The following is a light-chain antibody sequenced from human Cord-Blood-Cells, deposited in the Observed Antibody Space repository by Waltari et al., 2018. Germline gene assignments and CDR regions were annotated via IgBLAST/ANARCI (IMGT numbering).Light chain of an antibody. J-gene: IGKJ1*01. CDR2: LGS. CDR1: QSLLHSNGYNY. CDR3: MQALQSPRT. V-gene: IGKV2-28*01. Sequence: DMVMTQSPLSLPVTPGEPASISCRSSQSLLHSNGYNYLDWYLQKPGQSPQLLIYLGSSRASVVPDRFSGRVAGTSFTLKISRVEAEDVGVYYCMQALQSPRTFGQGTKVEIK.